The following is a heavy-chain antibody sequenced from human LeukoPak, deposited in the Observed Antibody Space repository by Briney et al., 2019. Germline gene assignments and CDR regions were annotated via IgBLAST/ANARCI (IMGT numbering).Heavy chain of an antibody. CDR1: GFTFSDYA. J-gene: IGHJ4*02. Sequence: GGSLRLSCAASGFTFSDYAMSWVRQAPGKGLEWVSGILQGGDTTHYADSVRGRFTISRDNSENTLYLQINSLRVEDTAIYYCAKDAIRGDGYWEFDYWGQGALVTVSS. CDR3: AKDAIRGDGYWEFDY. V-gene: IGHV3-23*01. D-gene: IGHD5-24*01. CDR2: ILQGGDTT.